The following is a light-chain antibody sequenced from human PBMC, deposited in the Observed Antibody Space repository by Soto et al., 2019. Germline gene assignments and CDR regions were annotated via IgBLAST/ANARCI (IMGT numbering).Light chain of an antibody. CDR1: QNVTSSY. J-gene: IGKJ5*01. Sequence: EIVLTQSPGTLSLSPGERATLSCRASQNVTSSYLAWHQKKPGQAPRLLIYGASRRATGVPDRFSGSGSGTDFTLTISRLEPEDFAVYYCQRITFGQGTRLEIK. V-gene: IGKV3-20*01. CDR3: QRIT. CDR2: GAS.